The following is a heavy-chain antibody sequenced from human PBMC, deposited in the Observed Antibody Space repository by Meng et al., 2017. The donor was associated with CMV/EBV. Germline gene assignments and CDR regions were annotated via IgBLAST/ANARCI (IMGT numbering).Heavy chain of an antibody. CDR3: ARGMAVVVPAALRRGGGMDV. CDR2: INHSGST. CDR1: GGSFSGYY. Sequence: SETLSLTCAVYGGSFSGYYWSWIRQPPGKGLEWIGEINHSGSTNYNPSLKSRVTISVDTSKNQFSLKLSSVTAADTAVYYCARGMAVVVPAALRRGGGMDVWGQRTTVTVSS. D-gene: IGHD2-2*01. J-gene: IGHJ6*02. V-gene: IGHV4-34*01.